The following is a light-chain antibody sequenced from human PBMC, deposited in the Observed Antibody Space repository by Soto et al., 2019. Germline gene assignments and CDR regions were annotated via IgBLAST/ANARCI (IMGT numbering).Light chain of an antibody. Sequence: DIQMTQSPSSLSASVGDRVTITCRASQILSNCLNWYQQKPGKAPNLLISAASSLQSGVPSRFSSSGSGTDFPLTISSLQPEDFATYFCQQNCNTLYTFGQGTRLEIK. CDR2: AAS. CDR1: QILSNC. CDR3: QQNCNTLYT. J-gene: IGKJ2*01. V-gene: IGKV1-39*01.